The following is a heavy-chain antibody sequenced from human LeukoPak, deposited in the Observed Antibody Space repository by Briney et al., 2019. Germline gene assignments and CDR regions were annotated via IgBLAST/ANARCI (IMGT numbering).Heavy chain of an antibody. Sequence: GGSLRLSCAASGFTFTGYAMSWVRQVPGKGLEWVSVISGSGGSTYYADSVKGRFTISKDNSKNTLYLQMNSLRAEDTAVYYCAKDRQGFGFGQQLDYYYMDVWGKGTTVPVSS. CDR2: ISGSGGST. J-gene: IGHJ6*03. V-gene: IGHV3-23*01. CDR3: AKDRQGFGFGQQLDYYYMDV. D-gene: IGHD4-11*01. CDR1: GFTFTGYA.